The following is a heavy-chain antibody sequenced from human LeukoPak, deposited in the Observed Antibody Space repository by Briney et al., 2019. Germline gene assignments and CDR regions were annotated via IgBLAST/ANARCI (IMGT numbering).Heavy chain of an antibody. V-gene: IGHV4-34*01. CDR2: IYYSGST. D-gene: IGHD5-12*01. CDR1: GGSFSGYY. CDR3: ARDHITPRRATIIDFDY. J-gene: IGHJ4*02. Sequence: PSETLSLTCAVYGGSFSGYYWSWIRQPPGKGLEWIGSIYYSGSTYYNPSLKSRVTISVDTSKNQFSLKLSSVTAADTAVYYCARDHITPRRATIIDFDYWGQGTLVTVSS.